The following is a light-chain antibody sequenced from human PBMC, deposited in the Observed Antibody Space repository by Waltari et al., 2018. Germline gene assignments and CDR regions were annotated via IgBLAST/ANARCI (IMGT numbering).Light chain of an antibody. J-gene: IGLJ1*01. Sequence: QSVLTQPPSASGTPGQRVTISCSGSSSNIGSNYVYWYQQLPGTAPKLLIYRNNQRPSGGPDRYSCSKSGTSASLAISGLRSEDEADYYCATWDDSLSGHYVFGTGTKVTVL. CDR3: ATWDDSLSGHYV. CDR1: SSNIGSNY. V-gene: IGLV1-47*01. CDR2: RNN.